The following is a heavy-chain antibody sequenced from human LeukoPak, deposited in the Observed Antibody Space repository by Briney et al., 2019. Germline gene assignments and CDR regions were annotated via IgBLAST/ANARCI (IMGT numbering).Heavy chain of an antibody. V-gene: IGHV4-4*02. CDR2: ISHTGNT. CDR1: GGSISSSKW. Sequence: PSGTLSLTCAVSGGSISSSKWWSWVRQPPGKGLGWSGRISHTGNTNYTPSLGSRVAISIDKSNNQLSLKVNFVTAADTAVYHCATDVTETTGWRELAYWGQGILVTVSS. D-gene: IGHD6-19*01. CDR3: ATDVTETTGWRELAY. J-gene: IGHJ4*02.